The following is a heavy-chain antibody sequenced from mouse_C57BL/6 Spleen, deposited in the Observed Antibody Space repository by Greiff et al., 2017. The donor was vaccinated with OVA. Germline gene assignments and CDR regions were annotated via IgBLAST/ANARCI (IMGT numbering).Heavy chain of an antibody. CDR1: GYSITSGYY. D-gene: IGHD2-3*01. V-gene: IGHV3-6*01. J-gene: IGHJ1*03. Sequence: DVKLQESGPGLVKPSQSLSLTCSVTGYSITSGYYWNWIRQFPGNKLEWMGYISYDGSNNYNQSLKNRISITRDTSKNQFFLKLNSVTTEDTATYYCARGDGYYGWYFDVWGTGTTVTVSS. CDR2: ISYDGSN. CDR3: ARGDGYYGWYFDV.